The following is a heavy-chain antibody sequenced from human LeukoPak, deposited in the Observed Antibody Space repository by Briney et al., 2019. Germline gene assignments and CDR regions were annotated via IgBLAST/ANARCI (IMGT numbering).Heavy chain of an antibody. CDR2: FDPEDGET. V-gene: IGHV1-24*01. J-gene: IGHJ4*02. CDR1: GYTLTELS. CDR3: ATPRPYSSSWQFDY. Sequence: GASVKVSCKVSGYTLTELSMHWVRQAPGKGLEWMGGFDPEDGETIYAQKFQGRVTMTEDTSTDTAYMELSSLRSEDTAVYYCATPRPYSSSWQFDYWGQGTLVTVSS. D-gene: IGHD6-13*01.